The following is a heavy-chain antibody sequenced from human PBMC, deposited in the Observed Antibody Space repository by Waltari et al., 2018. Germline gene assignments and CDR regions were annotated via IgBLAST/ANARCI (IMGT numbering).Heavy chain of an antibody. CDR1: GGSISSSSYY. Sequence: QLQLQESGPGLVKPSETLSLTCTVSGGSISSSSYYWGWIRQPPGKGLEWIGSIYYRGSTYDNPSLKSRVTISVDTSKNQFSLKLSSVTAADTAVYYCARDRGGYGYWGQGTLVTVSS. D-gene: IGHD3-10*01. CDR3: ARDRGGYGY. V-gene: IGHV4-39*07. CDR2: IYYRGST. J-gene: IGHJ4*02.